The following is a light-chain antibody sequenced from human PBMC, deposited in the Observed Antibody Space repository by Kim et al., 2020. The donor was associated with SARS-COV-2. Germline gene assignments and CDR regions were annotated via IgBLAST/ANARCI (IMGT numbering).Light chain of an antibody. J-gene: IGLJ3*02. V-gene: IGLV3-21*04. Sequence: AQGKTARITCGGNNIGSKSVHWYQQKPGQAPGLVIYYDSDRPSGIPERFSGSNSGNTATLTISRVEAGDEADYYCQVWDSSSDHPVFGGGTQLTVL. CDR1: NIGSKS. CDR2: YDS. CDR3: QVWDSSSDHPV.